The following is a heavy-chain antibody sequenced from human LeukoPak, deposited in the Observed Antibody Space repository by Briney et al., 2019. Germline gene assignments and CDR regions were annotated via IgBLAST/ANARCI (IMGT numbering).Heavy chain of an antibody. CDR1: GFTFSSYW. CDR3: ARDIALEWLSYFDY. Sequence: GGSLRLSCAASGFTFSSYWMHWVRQAPGKGLVWVSVIYSGGSTYYADSVKGRFTISRGNSKNTLYLQMNSLRAEDTAVYYCARDIALEWLSYFDYWGQGTLVTVSS. CDR2: IYSGGST. V-gene: IGHV3-66*02. J-gene: IGHJ4*02. D-gene: IGHD3-3*01.